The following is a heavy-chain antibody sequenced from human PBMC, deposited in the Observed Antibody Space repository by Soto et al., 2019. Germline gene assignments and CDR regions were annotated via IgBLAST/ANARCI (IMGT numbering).Heavy chain of an antibody. Sequence: PGGSLRLSCAASGFTFSSYAMHWVRQAPGKGLEWVAVISYDGSNKYYADSVKGRFTISRDNSKNTLYLQMNSLRAEDTAVYYCARDRLRGMYQQDYYGMDVWGQGTTVTVSS. CDR2: ISYDGSNK. D-gene: IGHD2-2*01. CDR3: ARDRLRGMYQQDYYGMDV. J-gene: IGHJ6*02. V-gene: IGHV3-30-3*01. CDR1: GFTFSSYA.